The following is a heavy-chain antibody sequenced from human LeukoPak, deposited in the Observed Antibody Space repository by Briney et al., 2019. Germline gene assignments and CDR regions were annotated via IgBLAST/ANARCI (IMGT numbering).Heavy chain of an antibody. J-gene: IGHJ4*02. CDR1: GFTFSSYG. V-gene: IGHV3-30*02. Sequence: GGSLRLSCAASGFTFSSYGMHWVRQAPGKGLEWVAFIRYDGSNKYYADSVKGRFTISRDNSKNTLYLQMNSLRAEDTAVYYCAKDFVGVDTYNSSSFDYWGQGTLVTVSS. CDR2: IRYDGSNK. CDR3: AKDFVGVDTYNSSSFDY. D-gene: IGHD6-13*01.